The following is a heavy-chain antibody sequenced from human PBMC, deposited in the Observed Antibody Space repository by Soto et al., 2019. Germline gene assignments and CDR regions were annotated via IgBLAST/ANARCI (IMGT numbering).Heavy chain of an antibody. V-gene: IGHV1-2*02. CDR2: INPNTGGT. CDR1: GYTFTAYY. Sequence: QVQLVQSGAEVRKPGASVKVSCKASGYTFTAYYVHWVRQAPGQGLEWMGWINPNTGGTKYAQKXXXXXXXXXXXXXXXXXXXXXXXXXXXXXXXXXXXXXNXXGMXV. J-gene: IGHJ6*01. CDR3: XXXXNXXGMXV.